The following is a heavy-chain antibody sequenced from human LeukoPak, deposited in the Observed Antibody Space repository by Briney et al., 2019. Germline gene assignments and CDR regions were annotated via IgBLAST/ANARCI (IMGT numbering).Heavy chain of an antibody. V-gene: IGHV1-18*01. CDR1: GYNFIGYG. CDR2: ISGYNGNT. J-gene: IGHJ3*02. CDR3: ARDEFYGSASDGDDGFDM. D-gene: IGHD3-10*01. Sequence: ASVKVSCKASGYNFIGYGITWVRQAPGQGLEWMGRISGYNGNTKYAKKFQGRVTMTRDTSTNTAYMELRSLRYDDTGVYYCARDEFYGSASDGDDGFDMWGQGTMVTVS.